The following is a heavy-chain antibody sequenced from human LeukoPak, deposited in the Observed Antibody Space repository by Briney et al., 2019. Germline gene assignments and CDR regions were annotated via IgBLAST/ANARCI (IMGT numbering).Heavy chain of an antibody. V-gene: IGHV3-13*01. D-gene: IGHD3-10*01. CDR3: ARGDGITMVRGVINNDAFDI. Sequence: GGSLRLSCAASGFTFSSYDMHWVRQATGKGPEWVSAIGTAGDTYYPGSVKGRFTISRENAKNSLYLQMNSLRAGDTAVYYCARGDGITMVRGVINNDAFDIWGQGTMVTVSS. J-gene: IGHJ3*02. CDR1: GFTFSSYD. CDR2: IGTAGDT.